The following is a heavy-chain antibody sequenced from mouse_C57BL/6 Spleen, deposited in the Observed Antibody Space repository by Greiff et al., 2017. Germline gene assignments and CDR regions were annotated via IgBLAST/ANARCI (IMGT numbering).Heavy chain of an antibody. J-gene: IGHJ2*01. Sequence: VQVVESGPGLVQPSQCLSITCTVSGFSLTSYGVHWVRQSPGKGLEWLGVIWSGGSTDYNAAFISRLSISKDDSKSQVFFNMNSLQSDDTAIYFCARNSFYYDYFDYWGQGTTLTVSS. CDR3: ARNSFYYDYFDY. D-gene: IGHD1-1*01. V-gene: IGHV2-2*01. CDR2: IWSGGST. CDR1: GFSLTSYG.